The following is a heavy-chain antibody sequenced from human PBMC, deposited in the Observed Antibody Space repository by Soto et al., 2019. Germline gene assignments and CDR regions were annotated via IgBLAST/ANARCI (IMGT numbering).Heavy chain of an antibody. V-gene: IGHV4-30-4*01. CDR2: IYYSGST. Sequence: SETLSLTCTVSGGSISSGDYYWSWIRQPPGKGLEWIGYIYYSGSTYYNPSLKSRVTTSVDTSKNQFSLKLSSVTAADTAVYYCARATIVLVPAAMVSHWFDPWGQGTLVIVSS. J-gene: IGHJ5*02. D-gene: IGHD2-2*01. CDR1: GGSISSGDYY. CDR3: ARATIVLVPAAMVSHWFDP.